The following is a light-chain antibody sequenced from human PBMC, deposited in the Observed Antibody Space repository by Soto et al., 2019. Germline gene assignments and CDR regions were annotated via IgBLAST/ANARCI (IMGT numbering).Light chain of an antibody. V-gene: IGLV1-40*01. CDR2: GNS. Sequence: VLTQPPSLSGAPLHMFTISFTLSSSNIGAGYDVHWYQQLPGTAPKLLIYGNSNRPSGVPDRFSGSKSGTSASLAITGLQAEDEADYSCPSYDRRMSGTAVFGAGNXLNVL. CDR3: PSYDRRMSGTAV. J-gene: IGLJ3*02. CDR1: SSNIGAGYD.